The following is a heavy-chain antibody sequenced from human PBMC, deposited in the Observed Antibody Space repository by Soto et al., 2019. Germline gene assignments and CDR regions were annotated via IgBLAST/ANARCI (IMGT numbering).Heavy chain of an antibody. CDR3: ARVSSSWYGINWFDP. CDR1: GGSISSGDYY. Sequence: QVQLQESGPGLVKPSQTLSLTCTVSGGSISSGDYYWSWIRQPPGKGLEWIGYIYYSGSTHYNTSLKSRVTMSVDTSKNQFSLKLSSLTAADTAVYYCARVSSSWYGINWFDPWGQGTLVTVSS. CDR2: IYYSGST. J-gene: IGHJ5*02. V-gene: IGHV4-30-4*01. D-gene: IGHD6-13*01.